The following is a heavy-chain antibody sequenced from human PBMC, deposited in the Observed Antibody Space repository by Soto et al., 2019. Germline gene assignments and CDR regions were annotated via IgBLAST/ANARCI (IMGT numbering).Heavy chain of an antibody. D-gene: IGHD6-13*01. CDR1: VGSFSSFC. Sequence: SETLSLTCIVSVGSFSSFCWSWIRQPPGKGLEWIGYICYSDITNYNPSLRSLVTISVDTTKNQFSLKLSSVTDAITAVYYCATGDYSNSWNNGHYDYWGQGAMVTVSS. V-gene: IGHV4-59*01. CDR2: ICYSDIT. CDR3: ATGDYSNSWNNGHYDY. J-gene: IGHJ4*02.